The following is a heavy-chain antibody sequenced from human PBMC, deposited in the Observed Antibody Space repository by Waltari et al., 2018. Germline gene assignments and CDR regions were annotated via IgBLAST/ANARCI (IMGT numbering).Heavy chain of an antibody. J-gene: IGHJ4*02. CDR1: GFTFSNYW. V-gene: IGHV3-7*01. Sequence: EVHLVESGGGFVQPGGSLRLSCVAPGFTFSNYWMSWVHQAPGKGLEWVAKIKKGGSEQYHVDSVKGRFTISRANAKNALDLQMNSLSAEDTAVYYCARDFRGSSRWYRDLFDYWGQGILVTVSS. CDR3: ARDFRGSSRWYRDLFDY. D-gene: IGHD6-13*01. CDR2: IKKGGSEQ.